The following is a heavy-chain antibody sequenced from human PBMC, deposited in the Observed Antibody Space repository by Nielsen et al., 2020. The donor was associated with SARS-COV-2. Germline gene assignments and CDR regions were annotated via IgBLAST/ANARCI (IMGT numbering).Heavy chain of an antibody. D-gene: IGHD6-25*01. J-gene: IGHJ4*02. V-gene: IGHV3-11*04. CDR2: ISDTGYTM. CDR3: ARDLRHGHFDF. CDR1: GFTFGDYA. Sequence: GESLKISCTASGFTFGDYAMSWIRQAPGKGLEWVSYISDTGYTMYYADSVKGRFTISRDNSKNSLFLQLNSLRAEDTAVYYCARDLRHGHFDFWGQGTLVTVSS.